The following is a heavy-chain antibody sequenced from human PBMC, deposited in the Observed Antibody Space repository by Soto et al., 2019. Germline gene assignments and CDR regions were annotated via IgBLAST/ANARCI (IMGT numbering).Heavy chain of an antibody. CDR2: ISGSGGST. CDR1: GFTFSSYA. D-gene: IGHD2-2*02. CDR3: AKEYTSISKGSFDY. Sequence: GGSLRLSCAASGFTFSSYAMSWVRQAPGKGLEWVPAISGSGGSTYYADSVKGRFTISRDNSKNTVYLQVNSVRADDTAVYYCAKEYTSISKGSFDYWGQGALVTVSS. V-gene: IGHV3-23*01. J-gene: IGHJ4*02.